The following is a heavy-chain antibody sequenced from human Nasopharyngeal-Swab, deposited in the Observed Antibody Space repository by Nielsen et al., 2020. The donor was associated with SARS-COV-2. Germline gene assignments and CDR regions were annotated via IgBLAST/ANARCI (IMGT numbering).Heavy chain of an antibody. Sequence: EGSLRLSCEASGITFSSYWMSWVRQAPGKGLEWVANIKHDGSEKNYVDSVKGRFAVSRDNARNLLFLQMNNLRAEDTAMYYCTRDPYSTPPDYWGQGTLVTVSS. CDR3: TRDPYSTPPDY. CDR1: GITFSSYW. D-gene: IGHD2-2*01. V-gene: IGHV3-7*01. J-gene: IGHJ4*02. CDR2: IKHDGSEK.